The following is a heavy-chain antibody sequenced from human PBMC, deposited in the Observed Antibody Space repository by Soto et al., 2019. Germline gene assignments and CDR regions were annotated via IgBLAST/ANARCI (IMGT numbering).Heavy chain of an antibody. CDR1: GFTFSSYS. V-gene: IGHV3-21*01. J-gene: IGHJ4*02. CDR2: ISSSSTYI. CDR3: ARDGAPYRVATIIFDY. Sequence: AGGSLRLSCAASGFTFSSYSMNWVRQAPGKGLEWVSSISSSSTYIYSADSVKGRFTISRDNAKNSLYLQMNSLRAEDTAVYYCARDGAPYRVATIIFDYWGQGTLVTVSS. D-gene: IGHD5-12*01.